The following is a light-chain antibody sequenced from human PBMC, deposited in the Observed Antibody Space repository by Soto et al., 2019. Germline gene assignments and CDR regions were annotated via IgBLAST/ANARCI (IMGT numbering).Light chain of an antibody. CDR2: AAS. J-gene: IGKJ4*01. CDR1: QDISSW. CDR3: QQANSFPPS. Sequence: DIQMTQSPSSVSASVGDRVTITCRASQDISSWLAWYQQKPGKAPNLLIYAASSLQSGVPSRFSGSGSGTDFILTISSLQPEDFATYYCQQANSFPPSVGGGTKVEIK. V-gene: IGKV1-12*01.